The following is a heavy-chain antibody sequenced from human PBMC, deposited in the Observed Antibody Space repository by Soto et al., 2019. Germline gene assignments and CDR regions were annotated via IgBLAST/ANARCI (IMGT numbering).Heavy chain of an antibody. Sequence: SETLSLTCTVSGGSISSSSYYWGWIRQPPGKGLGWIGCIYYSGNTYYNPSLKSRVTISVDTSKNQFSLNLSSVTAADTAVYYCARRPRVWFGELGYYSRYHMDVRVQGTTINVS. CDR1: GGSISSSSYY. D-gene: IGHD3-10*01. V-gene: IGHV4-39*01. CDR2: IYYSGNT. J-gene: IGHJ6*02. CDR3: ARRPRVWFGELGYYSRYHMDV.